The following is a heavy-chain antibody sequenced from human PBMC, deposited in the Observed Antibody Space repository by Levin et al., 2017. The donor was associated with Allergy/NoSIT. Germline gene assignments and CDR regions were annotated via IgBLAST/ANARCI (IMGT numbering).Heavy chain of an antibody. J-gene: IGHJ6*02. D-gene: IGHD1-26*01. CDR1: GFTFSSYW. Sequence: QSGGSLRLSCAASGFTFSSYWMHWVRQPPGKGLVWVSRINSDGSRTSYADSVKGRFTISRDNAKNTLYLQMNSLRAEDTAVYYCARDNFYSGSYYAEYYYGMDVWGQGTTVTVSS. CDR3: ARDNFYSGSYYAEYYYGMDV. V-gene: IGHV3-74*01. CDR2: INSDGSRT.